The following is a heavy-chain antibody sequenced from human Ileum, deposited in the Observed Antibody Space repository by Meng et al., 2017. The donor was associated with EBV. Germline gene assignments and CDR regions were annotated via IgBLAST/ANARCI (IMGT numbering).Heavy chain of an antibody. J-gene: IGHJ4*02. D-gene: IGHD3-22*01. Sequence: QITLKESGLTLVKPPQTLTLSFPFSGFSLSISGVGVGWIRQPPGKALEWLALIYWDDDKRYSPSLKSRLTITKDTSKNQVVLTMTNMDPVDTATYYCTHRPMTSAYYYFDYWGQGTLVTVAS. CDR3: THRPMTSAYYYFDY. CDR1: GFSLSISGVG. V-gene: IGHV2-5*02. CDR2: IYWDDDK.